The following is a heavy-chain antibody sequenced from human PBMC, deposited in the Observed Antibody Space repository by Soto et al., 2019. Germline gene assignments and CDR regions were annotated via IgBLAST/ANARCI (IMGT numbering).Heavy chain of an antibody. Sequence: GGSLRLSCAASGFTFDDYTMHWVRQAPGKGLEWVSLISWDGGSTYYADSVKGRFTISRDNSKNSLYLQMNSLRTEDTALYYCAKGAALRFLEWLFMDVWGQGTTVTVSS. CDR3: AKGAALRFLEWLFMDV. J-gene: IGHJ6*02. CDR2: ISWDGGST. CDR1: GFTFDDYT. D-gene: IGHD3-3*01. V-gene: IGHV3-43*01.